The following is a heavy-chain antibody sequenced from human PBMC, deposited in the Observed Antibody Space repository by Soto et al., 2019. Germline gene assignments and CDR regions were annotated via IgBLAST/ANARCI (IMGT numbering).Heavy chain of an antibody. D-gene: IGHD6-6*01. J-gene: IGHJ4*02. CDR2: IWYDGSNK. CDR3: AKDWCSSSSGWYY. V-gene: IGHV3-33*06. Sequence: QVQLVKSGGGVVQPGRSLRLSCAASGFTFSSYGMHWVRQAPGKGLEWVAVIWYDGSNKYYADSVKGRFTISRDNSKNTLYLQMNSLRAEDTAVYYCAKDWCSSSSGWYYWGQGTLVTVSS. CDR1: GFTFSSYG.